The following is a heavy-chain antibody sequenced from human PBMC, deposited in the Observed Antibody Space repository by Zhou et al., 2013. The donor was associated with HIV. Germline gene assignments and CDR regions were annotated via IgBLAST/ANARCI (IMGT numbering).Heavy chain of an antibody. V-gene: IGHV1-18*01. CDR2: IGVDNDNT. CDR3: ARDRPYFDY. CDR1: GYTFTSSG. Sequence: QVQLVQSATEVKKPGASVKVSCKASGYTFTSSGISWVRQAPGQGLEWMGWIGVDNDNTNYAQKLQGRVTMTTDTSTSTVYMELRSLRSDDTAVYYCARDRPYFDYWGQGTLVTVSS. J-gene: IGHJ4*02. D-gene: IGHD6-6*01.